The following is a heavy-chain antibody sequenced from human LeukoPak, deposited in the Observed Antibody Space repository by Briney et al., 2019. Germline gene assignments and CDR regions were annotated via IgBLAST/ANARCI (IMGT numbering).Heavy chain of an antibody. CDR1: GFTFSSYA. CDR2: ISYDGSNK. CDR3: ARVGLRYFDWLLPTNFDY. V-gene: IGHV3-30*04. Sequence: PGRSLRLSCAASGFTFSSYAMHWVRQAPGKGLEWVAVISYDGSNKYYADSVKGRFTISRDNSKNTLYLQMNSLRAEDTAVYYCARVGLRYFDWLLPTNFDYWGQGTLVTVSS. D-gene: IGHD3-9*01. J-gene: IGHJ4*02.